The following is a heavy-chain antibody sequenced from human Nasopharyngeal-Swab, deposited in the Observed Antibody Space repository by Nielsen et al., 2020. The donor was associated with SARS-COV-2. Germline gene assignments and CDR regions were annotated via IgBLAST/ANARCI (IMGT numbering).Heavy chain of an antibody. CDR1: GFTFISYW. CDR3: ARDSFSRVGAAGSSHYYYYGMDV. D-gene: IGHD6-13*01. V-gene: IGHV3-7*01. J-gene: IGHJ6*02. Sequence: GESLKISCAASGFTFISYWMSWVRQAPGKGLEWVANIKQDGSEKYYVDSVKGRFTIYRDNAKNSLYLQMNSLRAEDMAVYYCARDSFSRVGAAGSSHYYYYGMDVWGQGTTVTVSS. CDR2: IKQDGSEK.